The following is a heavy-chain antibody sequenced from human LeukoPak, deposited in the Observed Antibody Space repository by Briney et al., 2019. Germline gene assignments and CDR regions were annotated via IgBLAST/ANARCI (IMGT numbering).Heavy chain of an antibody. CDR2: IFHSGNT. V-gene: IGHV4-38-2*02. D-gene: IGHD3-22*01. J-gene: IGHJ5*02. CDR1: GYSISSGYY. CDR3: AWGDSSGYPFDP. Sequence: SETLSLTCTVSGYSISSGYYWGWIRQPPGKGLEWIGSIFHSGNTYYNPSLKSRVTISVDTSKNQFSLKLSSVTAADTAVYYCAWGDSSGYPFDPWGQGTLVTVSS.